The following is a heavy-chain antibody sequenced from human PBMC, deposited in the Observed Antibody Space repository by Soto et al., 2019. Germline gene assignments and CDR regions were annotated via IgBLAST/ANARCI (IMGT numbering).Heavy chain of an antibody. V-gene: IGHV4-59*01. D-gene: IGHD1-26*01. CDR1: GGFISTYY. Sequence: SETLSLTCYVSGGFISTYYWSWMRQPPGKGLEWIGYIHNSGSANYNPSLQSRVTISVDTFNNSFSLRLTSVTAADTAVYYCARDSTRALGFFDFWGQGTLVTV. CDR2: IHNSGSA. J-gene: IGHJ4*02. CDR3: ARDSTRALGFFDF.